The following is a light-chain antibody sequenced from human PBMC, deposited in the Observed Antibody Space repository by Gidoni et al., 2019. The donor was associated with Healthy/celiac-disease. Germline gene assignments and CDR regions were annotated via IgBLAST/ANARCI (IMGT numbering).Light chain of an antibody. CDR3: QQRSNWPPLYT. CDR2: DAS. CDR1: QSVSSY. J-gene: IGKJ2*01. Sequence: EIVLTHSPATLSLSPGERATLSCRASQSVSSYLAWYQQKPGQAPRLLIYDASNRATGIPARFSGSGSGTDFTLTISSLEPEDFAVYYCQQRSNWPPLYTFGQXTKLEIK. V-gene: IGKV3-11*01.